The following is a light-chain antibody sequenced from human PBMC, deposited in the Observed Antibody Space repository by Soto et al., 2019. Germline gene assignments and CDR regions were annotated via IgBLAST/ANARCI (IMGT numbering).Light chain of an antibody. V-gene: IGLV2-11*01. CDR2: DVT. CDR1: SSDVGGYNS. CDR3: CSYVGSYSYV. J-gene: IGLJ1*01. Sequence: QSVLTQPRSVSGSPGQSVTISCTGVSSDVGGYNSVSWYQQHPGKAPKLMIYDVTKRPSGVPDRFSGSKSGYTASLTISGLQAADEADYYCCSYVGSYSYVFGTGTKVTVL.